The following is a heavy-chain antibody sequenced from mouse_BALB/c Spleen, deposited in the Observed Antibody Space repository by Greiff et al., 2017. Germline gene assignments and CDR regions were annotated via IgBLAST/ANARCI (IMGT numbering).Heavy chain of an antibody. J-gene: IGHJ1*01. V-gene: IGHV2-2*02. CDR1: GFSLTSYG. D-gene: IGHD1-2*01. CDR3: ASLRLRGYFDV. CDR2: IWSGGST. Sequence: QVQLQQSGPGLVQPSQSLSITCTVSGFSLTSYGVHWVRQSPGKGLEWLGVIWSGGSTDYNAAFISRLSISKDNSKSQVFFKMNSLQANDTAIYYCASLRLRGYFDVWGAGTTVTVSS.